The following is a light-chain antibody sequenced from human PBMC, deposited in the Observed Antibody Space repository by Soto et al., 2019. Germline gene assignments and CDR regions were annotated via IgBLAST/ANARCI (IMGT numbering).Light chain of an antibody. V-gene: IGKV3-20*01. J-gene: IGKJ1*01. CDR2: GAS. CDR1: QSVSNNY. Sequence: EIVLTQSPGTLSLSPGERATLSCRASQSVSNNYLTWYQQKPGQAPRLLIYGASSRATGIPDRFSCYGSGTDFTLTISRLEPEDFAVYYCLQYGSSPRTFGQGTKVEI. CDR3: LQYGSSPRT.